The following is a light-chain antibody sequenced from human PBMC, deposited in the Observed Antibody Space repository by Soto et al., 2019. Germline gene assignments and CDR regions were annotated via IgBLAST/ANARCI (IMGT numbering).Light chain of an antibody. CDR2: EVS. CDR1: SSDVGGYNY. CDR3: SSYTRSSTLV. Sequence: QSVLTQPASVSGSPGQSITISCTGTSSDVGGYNYVSWYQQHPGKAPKLMIYEVSNRPSGVSNRFSGSKSGNTASLTISGLQVEDEADYYCSSYTRSSTLVFGTGTKVTVL. J-gene: IGLJ1*01. V-gene: IGLV2-14*01.